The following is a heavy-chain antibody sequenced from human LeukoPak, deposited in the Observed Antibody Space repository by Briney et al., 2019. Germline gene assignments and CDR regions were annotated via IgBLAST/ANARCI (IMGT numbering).Heavy chain of an antibody. J-gene: IGHJ1*01. V-gene: IGHV3-74*01. CDR1: GFALSTYW. D-gene: IGHD6-13*01. CDR3: ARVQDGSSWYEYFQH. Sequence: GGALRISFAASGFALSTYWKHLGPPAPGEGVVWGSRIRTDGGSTYYADFVKGRFTISRDNAKNSLYLQMNSLRVEDTAVYYCARVQDGSSWYEYFQHWGQGTLVTVSS. CDR2: IRTDGGST.